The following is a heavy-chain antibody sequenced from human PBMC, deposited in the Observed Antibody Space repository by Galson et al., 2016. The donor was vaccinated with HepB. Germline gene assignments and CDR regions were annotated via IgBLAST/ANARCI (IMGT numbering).Heavy chain of an antibody. Sequence: QSGADVKKPGESLKISCKASGYSFTSYWIGWVRQMTGKGLEWMGVIYPDDSDSRYSPAFQGQVTISADKSISTASLQWSSLRASDTAMYYCARTMMTEYGMVVWGQVTTVTVSS. CDR2: IYPDDSDS. J-gene: IGHJ6*02. CDR3: ARTMMTEYGMVV. CDR1: GYSFTSYW. D-gene: IGHD3-16*01. V-gene: IGHV5-51*01.